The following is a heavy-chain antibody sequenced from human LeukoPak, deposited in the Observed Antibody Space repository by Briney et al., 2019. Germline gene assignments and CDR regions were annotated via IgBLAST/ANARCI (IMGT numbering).Heavy chain of an antibody. CDR3: ARDRSFRSDFWSVTDAFDM. Sequence: GASVKVSCKASGYTFTNYGISWVRQAPGHGLEGMGWTSAYNGNTKYAQNVQGRVMMTTDTSTSTAYMELRSLRPDNTAVYFCARDRSFRSDFWSVTDAFDMWGPGTMVIVSS. CDR2: TSAYNGNT. J-gene: IGHJ3*02. CDR1: GYTFTNYG. V-gene: IGHV1-18*01. D-gene: IGHD3-3*01.